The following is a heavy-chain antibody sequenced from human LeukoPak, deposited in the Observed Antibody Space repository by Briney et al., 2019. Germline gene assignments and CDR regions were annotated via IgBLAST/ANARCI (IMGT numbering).Heavy chain of an antibody. D-gene: IGHD5-12*01. Sequence: ASVKVSCTASGGTFSSYAISWVRQAPGQGLEWMGGIIPIFGTANYAQKFQGRVTITADESTSTAYMELSSLRSEDTAVYYCARGTSGYDFGNWFDPWGQGTLVTVSS. CDR1: GGTFSSYA. J-gene: IGHJ5*02. V-gene: IGHV1-69*13. CDR2: IIPIFGTA. CDR3: ARGTSGYDFGNWFDP.